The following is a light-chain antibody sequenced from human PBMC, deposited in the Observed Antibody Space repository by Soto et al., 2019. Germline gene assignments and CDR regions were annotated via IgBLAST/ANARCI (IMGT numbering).Light chain of an antibody. J-gene: IGKJ2*01. V-gene: IGKV1-33*01. Sequence: DIQMTQSPSSLSASVGDRVTITCQASQDITNYLTWYQQKPGKPPKLLINDASNLETGVPSRFSGSGSGTDFTFTISSLQPEDIATYFCQQYDNLPRTFGQGTKLEIK. CDR1: QDITNY. CDR2: DAS. CDR3: QQYDNLPRT.